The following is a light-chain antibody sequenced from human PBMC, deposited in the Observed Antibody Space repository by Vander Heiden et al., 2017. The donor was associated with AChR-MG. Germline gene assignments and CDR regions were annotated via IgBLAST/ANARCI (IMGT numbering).Light chain of an antibody. CDR3: QQYYVSPPT. CDR2: ATC. CDR1: QDIRHA. Sequence: DIHMTQSPSSLSASVGDRVTLTCRASQDIRHALAWYQQKPGKAPALLLYATCRLQSGVPSRFSGGGSGTDFTITISRLQTEDFATYVCQQYYVSPPTFGQGTKLEIK. J-gene: IGKJ1*01. V-gene: IGKV1-NL1*01.